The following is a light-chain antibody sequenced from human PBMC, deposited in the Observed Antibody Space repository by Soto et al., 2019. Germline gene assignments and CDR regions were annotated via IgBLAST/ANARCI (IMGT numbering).Light chain of an antibody. J-gene: IGLJ1*01. Sequence: QSALTQPASVSGSPGQSITISCTGTSSDVGGYNYVSWYQQHPGKAPKLMIYEVSNRPSGVTKPFSGSKSGNTASLTISGLQAEDEHDYYCSSNTSSSTLVFGTGTKLTVL. CDR3: SSNTSSSTLV. CDR2: EVS. V-gene: IGLV2-14*01. CDR1: SSDVGGYNY.